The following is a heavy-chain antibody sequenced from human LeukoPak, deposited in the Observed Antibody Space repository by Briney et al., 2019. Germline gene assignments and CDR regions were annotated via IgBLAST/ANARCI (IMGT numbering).Heavy chain of an antibody. D-gene: IGHD5-24*01. CDR3: ARRDQAIDY. CDR2: IYYSGTT. J-gene: IGHJ4*02. CDR1: DGSVSSVGYY. V-gene: IGHV4-39*01. Sequence: PSETLSLTCTVSDGSVSSVGYYWGWIRQPPGKGLEWIGSIYYSGTTYYNPPLASRVTIFVDTSENQFSLRLSSVTAADTAVYYCARRDQAIDYWGQGTLVTVSS.